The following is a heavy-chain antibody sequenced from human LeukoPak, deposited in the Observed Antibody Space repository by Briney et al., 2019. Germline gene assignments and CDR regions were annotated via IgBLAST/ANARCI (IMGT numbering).Heavy chain of an antibody. Sequence: GASVKVSCKASGYTFTSYGISWVRQAPGQGLEWMGWISAYNGNTNYAQKLQGRVTITADESTSTAYMELSSLRSEDTAVYYCARGLKPNSSSWYNYWGQGTLVTVSS. D-gene: IGHD6-13*01. CDR2: ISAYNGNT. V-gene: IGHV1-18*01. CDR3: ARGLKPNSSSWYNY. CDR1: GYTFTSYG. J-gene: IGHJ4*02.